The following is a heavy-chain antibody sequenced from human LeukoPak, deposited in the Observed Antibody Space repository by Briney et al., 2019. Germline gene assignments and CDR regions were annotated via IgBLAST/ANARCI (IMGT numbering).Heavy chain of an antibody. J-gene: IGHJ2*01. D-gene: IGHD6-19*01. Sequence: GSLRLSCAASGFTFSSYAMHWVRQAPGKGLEWVAVISYDGSNKYYADSVKGRFTISRDNSKNTLYLQMNSLRAEDTAVYYCAKKSSRAVADWYFDLWGRGTLVTVSS. V-gene: IGHV3-30-3*02. CDR2: ISYDGSNK. CDR1: GFTFSSYA. CDR3: AKKSSRAVADWYFDL.